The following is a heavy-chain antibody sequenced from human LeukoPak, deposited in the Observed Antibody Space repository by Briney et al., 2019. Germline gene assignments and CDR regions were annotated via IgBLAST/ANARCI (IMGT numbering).Heavy chain of an antibody. CDR1: GYTFTGYY. CDR2: INPNSGGT. CDR3: AKFGEFFYGMDV. Sequence: ASVKVSCKASGYTFTGYYMHWVRQAPGQGLEWMGRINPNSGGTNYAQKFQGRVTMTRDTSISTAYMELSRLRSDDTAVYYCAKFGEFFYGMDVWGQGTTVTVSS. V-gene: IGHV1-2*06. D-gene: IGHD3-10*01. J-gene: IGHJ6*02.